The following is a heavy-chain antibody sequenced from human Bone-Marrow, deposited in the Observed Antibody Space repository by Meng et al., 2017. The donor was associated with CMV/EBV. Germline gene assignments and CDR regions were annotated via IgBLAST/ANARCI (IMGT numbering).Heavy chain of an antibody. Sequence: SETLSLTCTVSGGSISSYYWSWIRQPPGKGLEWIGYIYYSGSTIYNPSLKSRVTIPVDTSKNQFSLKLSSVTAADTAVYYCARGELRGYGMDVWGQGTTVTVSS. CDR1: GGSISSYY. J-gene: IGHJ6*02. V-gene: IGHV4-59*12. CDR2: IYYSGST. D-gene: IGHD1-26*01. CDR3: ARGELRGYGMDV.